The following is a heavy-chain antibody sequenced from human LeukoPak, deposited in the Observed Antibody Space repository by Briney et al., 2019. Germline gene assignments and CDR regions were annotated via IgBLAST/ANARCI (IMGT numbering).Heavy chain of an antibody. CDR1: GGSISSYY. CDR2: IYYSGST. J-gene: IGHJ6*03. V-gene: IGHV4-59*01. Sequence: SETLSLTCTVSGGSISSYYWSWIRQPPGKGLEWIGYIYYSGSTNYNPSLKSRVTISVDTSKNQFSLKLSSVTAADTAVYYCARRARGYSYGQYYYYYYYMDVWGKGTTVTTSS. CDR3: ARRARGYSYGQYYYYYYYMDV. D-gene: IGHD5-18*01.